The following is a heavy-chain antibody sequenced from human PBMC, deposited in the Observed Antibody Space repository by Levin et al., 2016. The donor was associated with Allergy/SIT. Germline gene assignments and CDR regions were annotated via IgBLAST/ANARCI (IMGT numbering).Heavy chain of an antibody. Sequence: GESLKISCEASGFTFSSYWMHWVRQVPGKGLVWVSRINSDGSTIDYAESVKGRFTISRDNAKNTLYLQMNSLRAEDTAVYYCARDYGYYFGSGSFDYWGQGSLVTVSS. D-gene: IGHD3-10*01. CDR3: ARDYGYYFGSGSFDY. CDR1: GFTFSSYW. V-gene: IGHV3-74*01. CDR2: INSDGSTI. J-gene: IGHJ4*02.